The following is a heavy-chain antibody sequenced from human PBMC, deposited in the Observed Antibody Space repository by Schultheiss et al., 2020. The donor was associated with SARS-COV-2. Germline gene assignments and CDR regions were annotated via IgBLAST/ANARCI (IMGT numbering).Heavy chain of an antibody. CDR2: IYHSGST. D-gene: IGHD6-19*01. CDR1: GYSISSGYY. Sequence: SETLSLTCTVSGYSISSGYYWGWIRQPPGKGLEWIGSIYHSGSTNYNPSLKSRVTISVDTSKNQFSLKLSSATAADTAVYYCARNPVSSGWYWGIDYWGQGTLVTVSS. CDR3: ARNPVSSGWYWGIDY. V-gene: IGHV4-38-2*02. J-gene: IGHJ4*02.